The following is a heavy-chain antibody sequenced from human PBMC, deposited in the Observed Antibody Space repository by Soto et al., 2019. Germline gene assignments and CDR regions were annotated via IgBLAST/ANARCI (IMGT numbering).Heavy chain of an antibody. Sequence: GASVKVSCKASGGTFSSYAISWVRQAPGQGLEWMGGIIPIFGTANYAQKFQGRVTITADESTSTAYMELRSLRSDDTAVYYCARVIAAAPAAFDICGQGTMVTVSS. V-gene: IGHV1-69*13. J-gene: IGHJ3*02. D-gene: IGHD6-13*01. CDR3: ARVIAAAPAAFDI. CDR2: IIPIFGTA. CDR1: GGTFSSYA.